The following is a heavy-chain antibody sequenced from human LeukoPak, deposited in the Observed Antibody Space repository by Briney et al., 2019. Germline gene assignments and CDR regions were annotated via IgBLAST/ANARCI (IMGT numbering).Heavy chain of an antibody. CDR3: ARDFGPDYYYYGMDV. CDR2: ISSSSSYI. D-gene: IGHD3-10*01. V-gene: IGHV3-21*01. J-gene: IGHJ6*02. Sequence: PGGSLRLSCAASGFTFSSYSMNWVRQAPGKGLEWVSSISSSSSYIYYADSVKGRFTISRDNAKNSLYLQMNSLRAEDTAVYYCARDFGPDYYYYGMDVWGQGTTVTVSS. CDR1: GFTFSSYS.